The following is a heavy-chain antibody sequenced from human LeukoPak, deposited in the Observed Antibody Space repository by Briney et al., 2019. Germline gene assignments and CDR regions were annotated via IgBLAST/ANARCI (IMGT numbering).Heavy chain of an antibody. Sequence: GGSLRLSCAASGFTFSSYEMNWVRQAPRKGLEWVGFIRSKAYGGTTDYAASVKGRFAISRDDSKSIAYLQMNSLKTEDTAVYYCTRADFWTGYYLDYWGQGTLVTVSS. CDR1: GFTFSSYE. V-gene: IGHV3-49*04. CDR3: TRADFWTGYYLDY. CDR2: IRSKAYGGTT. J-gene: IGHJ4*02. D-gene: IGHD3/OR15-3a*01.